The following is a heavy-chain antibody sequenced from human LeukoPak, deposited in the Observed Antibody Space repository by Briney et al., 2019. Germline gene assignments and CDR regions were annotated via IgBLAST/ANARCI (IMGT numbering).Heavy chain of an antibody. CDR1: GFTFSRHW. CDR3: ARGPDYGDRLDFFDY. J-gene: IGHJ4*02. D-gene: IGHD4-17*01. V-gene: IGHV3-7*01. CDR2: IKQDGSQ. Sequence: GGSLRLSCAASGFTFSRHWMGWVRQAPGKGPEWVASIKQDGSQYYVDSVKGRFIISRDNAENSLYLQMNSLRAEDTAVCSCARGPDYGDRLDFFDYWGQGTLVTVSS.